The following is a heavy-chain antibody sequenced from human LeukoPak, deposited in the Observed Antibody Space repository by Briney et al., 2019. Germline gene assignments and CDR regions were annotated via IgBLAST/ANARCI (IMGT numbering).Heavy chain of an antibody. Sequence: SETLSLTCTVSGSSISSYYWSWIRQPPGRGLQWIGDIYYSGSTNYNPSLKSRVTISVDTSKNQFSLRLTSVTAADTAVYYCAREGMAVGFARFPIFNYWGQGTLVTVSS. J-gene: IGHJ4*02. V-gene: IGHV4-59*01. CDR1: GSSISSYY. CDR2: IYYSGST. D-gene: IGHD6-19*01. CDR3: AREGMAVGFARFPIFNY.